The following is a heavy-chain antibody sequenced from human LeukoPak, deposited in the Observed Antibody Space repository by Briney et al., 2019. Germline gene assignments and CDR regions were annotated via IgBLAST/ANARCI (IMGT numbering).Heavy chain of an antibody. CDR3: ARSGYSYGSLDY. Sequence: SETLSLTCAVYGGSFSGYYWSWIRQPPGKGLEWIGEINHSGSTNYNPSLKSRVTISVDTSKNQFSLKLSSVTAADTAVYYCARSGYSYGSLDYWGQGTPVTVSS. V-gene: IGHV4-34*01. CDR2: INHSGST. D-gene: IGHD5-18*01. CDR1: GGSFSGYY. J-gene: IGHJ4*02.